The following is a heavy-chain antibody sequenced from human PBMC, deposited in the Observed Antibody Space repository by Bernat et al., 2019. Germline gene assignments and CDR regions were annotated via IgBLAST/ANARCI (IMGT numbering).Heavy chain of an antibody. CDR2: ISYDGSNK. J-gene: IGHJ5*02. CDR1: GFTFSSYA. Sequence: QVQLVESGGGVVQPGRSLRLSCVASGFTFSSYAMHWVRQAPGKGLEWVAVISYDGSNKYYADSVKGRFTISRDNSKNTLYLQMNSLRAEDTAVYYCARGGIAALGTWFDPWGQGTLVTVSS. D-gene: IGHD6-13*01. V-gene: IGHV3-30*01. CDR3: ARGGIAALGTWFDP.